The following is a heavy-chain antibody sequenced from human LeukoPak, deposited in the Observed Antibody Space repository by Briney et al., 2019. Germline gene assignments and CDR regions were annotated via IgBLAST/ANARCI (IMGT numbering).Heavy chain of an antibody. J-gene: IGHJ6*03. D-gene: IGHD1-26*01. CDR1: GGSISRHY. CDR3: ARDARSSLHYYYMDV. Sequence: SETLSLTCTVSGGSISRHYWSWIRQPPGKGLEWIGYVFYTGSNNYNPSLKSRVTISLDTSKNQFSLKLSSVTAADTAVYYCARDARSSLHYYYMDVWGKGTTVTVS. V-gene: IGHV4-59*11. CDR2: VFYTGSN.